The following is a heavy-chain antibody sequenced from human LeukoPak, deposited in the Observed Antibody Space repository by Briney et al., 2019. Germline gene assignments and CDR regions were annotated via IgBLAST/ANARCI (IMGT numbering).Heavy chain of an antibody. J-gene: IGHJ5*02. D-gene: IGHD3-22*01. V-gene: IGHV1-69*05. CDR2: IIPIFGTA. CDR3: ARVSYYDSSGGRHNWFDP. CDR1: GGTFSSYA. Sequence: GASVKVCCKASGGTFSSYAISWVRQAPGQGLGWMGGIIPIFGTANYAQEFQGRVTITTDESTSTAYMELSSLRSEDTAVYYCARVSYYDSSGGRHNWFDPWGQGTLVTVSS.